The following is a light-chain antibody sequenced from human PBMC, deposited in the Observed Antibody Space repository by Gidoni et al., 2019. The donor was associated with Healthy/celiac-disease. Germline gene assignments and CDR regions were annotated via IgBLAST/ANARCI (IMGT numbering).Light chain of an antibody. J-gene: IGKJ1*01. V-gene: IGKV3-20*01. CDR1: QSVSSSY. CDR3: QQYGSSPPWT. CDR2: GAS. Sequence: EIVLTQSPGTLSLSPGERATLSYRASQSVSSSYLAWYQQKPGQAPRLLIYGASSRATGIPDRFSGSGSGTDFTLTISRLEPEDFAVYYCQQYGSSPPWTFXQXTKVEIK.